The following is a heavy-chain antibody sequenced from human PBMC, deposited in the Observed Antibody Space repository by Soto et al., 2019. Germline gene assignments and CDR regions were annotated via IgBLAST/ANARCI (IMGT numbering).Heavy chain of an antibody. CDR2: IYYSGST. Sequence: SETLSLTCTVSGGSVSSGSYYWSWIRQPPGEGLEWIGYIYYSGSTNYNPSLKSRVTISVDTSKNQFSLKLSSVTAADTAVYYCAKHSSSWYEFDPWGQGTLVTVSS. CDR3: AKHSSSWYEFDP. D-gene: IGHD6-13*01. V-gene: IGHV4-61*01. J-gene: IGHJ5*02. CDR1: GGSVSSGSYY.